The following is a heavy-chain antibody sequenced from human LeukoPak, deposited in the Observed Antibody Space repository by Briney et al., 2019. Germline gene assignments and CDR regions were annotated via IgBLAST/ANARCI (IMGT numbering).Heavy chain of an antibody. CDR1: GYTFTSYG. Sequence: ASVKVSCKASGYTFTSYGISWVRQAPGQGLEWMGWISAYNGNTNYAQKLQGRVTVTTDTSTSTAYMELRSLRSDDTAVYYCARNHYYDSSGQPYYFDYWGQGTLVTVSS. V-gene: IGHV1-18*01. J-gene: IGHJ4*02. D-gene: IGHD3-22*01. CDR3: ARNHYYDSSGQPYYFDY. CDR2: ISAYNGNT.